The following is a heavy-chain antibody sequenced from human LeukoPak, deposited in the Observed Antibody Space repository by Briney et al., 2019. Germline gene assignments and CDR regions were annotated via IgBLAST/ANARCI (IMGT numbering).Heavy chain of an antibody. V-gene: IGHV2-70*11. CDR1: GFSLSTRGMC. Sequence: SGPTLVNPTQTLTLTCTFSGFSLSTRGMCVSWIRQPPGKALEWLSRIDWDDDKYYSTSLKTRLTISKDTSKNQVVLTMTNMDPVDKATYYCARIPAYYYDSSGNDYWGQGTLVTVSS. D-gene: IGHD3-22*01. J-gene: IGHJ4*02. CDR3: ARIPAYYYDSSGNDY. CDR2: IDWDDDK.